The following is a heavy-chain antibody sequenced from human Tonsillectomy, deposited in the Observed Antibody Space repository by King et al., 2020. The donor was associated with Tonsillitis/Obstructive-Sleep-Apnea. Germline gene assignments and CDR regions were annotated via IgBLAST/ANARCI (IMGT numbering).Heavy chain of an antibody. CDR2: ISSSSSYI. D-gene: IGHD4-17*01. Sequence: EQQLVQSGGGLVKPGGSLRLSCAASGFTFSSYSMNWVRQAPGKGLEWVSSISSSSSYIYYADSVKGRFTISRDNAKNSLYLQMNSLRAEDTAVYYCARDPAYGDYYFDYWGQGTLVTVSS. J-gene: IGHJ4*02. CDR1: GFTFSSYS. CDR3: ARDPAYGDYYFDY. V-gene: IGHV3-21*01.